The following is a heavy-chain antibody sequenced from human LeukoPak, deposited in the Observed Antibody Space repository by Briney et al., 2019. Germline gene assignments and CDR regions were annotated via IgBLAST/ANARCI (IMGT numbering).Heavy chain of an antibody. CDR2: ISGSGGST. J-gene: IGHJ4*02. Sequence: GGPLRLSCAASGFTFSSYAMRWVRQAPGKGLEWVSAISGSGGSTYYADSVKGRFTISRDNSKNTLYLQMNSLRAEDTAVYYCAKGPSLYYFDYWGQGTLVTVSS. V-gene: IGHV3-23*01. D-gene: IGHD3-10*01. CDR3: AKGPSLYYFDY. CDR1: GFTFSSYA.